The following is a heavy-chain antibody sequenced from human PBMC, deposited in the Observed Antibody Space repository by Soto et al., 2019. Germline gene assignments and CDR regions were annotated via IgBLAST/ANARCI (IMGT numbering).Heavy chain of an antibody. Sequence: GASVKVSCKASGYTFTSYYMHWVRQAPGQGLAWMGIVNPSGGSTSYAQKFQGRVTMTRDTSTSTVYMELSSLRSEDTAVYYCARDLEADSSGWYIRGGSAFDIWGQGTMVTVSS. CDR3: ARDLEADSSGWYIRGGSAFDI. CDR1: GYTFTSYY. J-gene: IGHJ3*02. V-gene: IGHV1-46*01. CDR2: VNPSGGST. D-gene: IGHD6-19*01.